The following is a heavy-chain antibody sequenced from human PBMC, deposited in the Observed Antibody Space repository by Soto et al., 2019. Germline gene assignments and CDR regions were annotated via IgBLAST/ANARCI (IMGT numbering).Heavy chain of an antibody. CDR2: ISDDGNNK. D-gene: IGHD3-10*01. J-gene: IGHJ4*02. CDR3: ARDDEGGSDCDLGY. Sequence: QVQLVESGGGVVQPGRSLRLSCAASGFTFSRYTMHWVRQAPGKGLEWMAFISDDGNNKYNADSVKGQFTISRDNSKNTLYLQMNSLRTEDTAVYYCARDDEGGSDCDLGYWGQGTLVTVSS. CDR1: GFTFSRYT. V-gene: IGHV3-30-3*01.